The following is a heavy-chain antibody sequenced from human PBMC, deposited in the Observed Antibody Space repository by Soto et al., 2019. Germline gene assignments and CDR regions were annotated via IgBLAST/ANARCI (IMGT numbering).Heavy chain of an antibody. CDR1: GGTFSSYA. Sequence: QVQLVQSGAEVKKPGSSVKVSCKASGGTFSSYAISWVRQAPGQGLEWMGGVIPIFGTANYAQKFQGRVTITADESTSTAYMELSSLRSEDTAVYYCARRRSKPYYDSAFDYWGQGTLVTVSS. CDR2: VIPIFGTA. V-gene: IGHV1-69*01. D-gene: IGHD3-22*01. J-gene: IGHJ4*02. CDR3: ARRRSKPYYDSAFDY.